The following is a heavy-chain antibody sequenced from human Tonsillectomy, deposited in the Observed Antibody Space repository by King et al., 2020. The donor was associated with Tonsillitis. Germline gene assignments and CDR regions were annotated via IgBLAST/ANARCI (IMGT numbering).Heavy chain of an antibody. J-gene: IGHJ4*02. CDR2: MYSGGTT. D-gene: IGHD3-16*01. V-gene: IGHV3-53*01. Sequence: VQLVESGGGLIQPGGSLRLSCAASGFYVNTKYMSWVRQAPGRGREWGSVMYSGGTTDYAKSVKGRITISIEPSNHTLYLQMNSLKVDDTAVYYCAREGDDYVWGSYRSFGYWGQGTLVTVSS. CDR1: GFYVNTKY. CDR3: AREGDDYVWGSYRSFGY.